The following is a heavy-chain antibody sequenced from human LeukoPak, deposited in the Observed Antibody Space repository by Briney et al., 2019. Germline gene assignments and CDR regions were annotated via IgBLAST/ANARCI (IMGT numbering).Heavy chain of an antibody. J-gene: IGHJ4*02. D-gene: IGHD3-3*01. CDR1: GGSISSYS. V-gene: IGHV4-4*07. CDR2: IYASGST. Sequence: PSETLSLTCTVSGGSISSYSWSWIRQSAGKGLEWIGRIYASGSTNYNPSLKSRVTISVDKSKNHLSLKLSSVTAADTAVYYCARSYDFWTGYYDFWGLGALVTVSS. CDR3: ARSYDFWTGYYDF.